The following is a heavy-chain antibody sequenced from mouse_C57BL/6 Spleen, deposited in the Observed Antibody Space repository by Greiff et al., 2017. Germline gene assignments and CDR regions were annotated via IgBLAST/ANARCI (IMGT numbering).Heavy chain of an antibody. CDR3: ARGGYYYGSRKDYFDY. J-gene: IGHJ2*01. V-gene: IGHV1-9*01. CDR2: ILPGSGST. CDR1: GYTFTGYW. D-gene: IGHD1-1*01. Sequence: VQGVESGAELMKPGASVKLSCKATGYTFTGYWIEWVKQRPGHGLEWIGEILPGSGSTNYNEKFKGKATFTADTSSNTAYMQLSSLTTEDSAIYYCARGGYYYGSRKDYFDYWGQGTTLTVSS.